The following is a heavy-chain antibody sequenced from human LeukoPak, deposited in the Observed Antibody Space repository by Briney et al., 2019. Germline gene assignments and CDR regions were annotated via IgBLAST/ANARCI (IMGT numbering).Heavy chain of an antibody. D-gene: IGHD2-21*01. CDR1: GGSIRNCGPY. J-gene: IGHJ5*02. CDR3: ARSKLLPDWFDP. CDR2: IYYSGNT. Sequence: SETLSLTCTVPGGSIRNCGPYWGWIRQPPGRGLEWIGSIYYSGNTYYTPSLRSRLTVSLDTCKNQFSLKLSSLADGDTAVYYCARSKLLPDWFDPWGQGILVTVSS. V-gene: IGHV4-39*01.